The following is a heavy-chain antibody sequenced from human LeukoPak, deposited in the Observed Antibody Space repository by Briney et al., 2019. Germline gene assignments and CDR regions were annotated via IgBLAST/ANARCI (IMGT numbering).Heavy chain of an antibody. D-gene: IGHD5-18*01. V-gene: IGHV3-48*03. CDR1: GFTFSSYE. CDR2: ISSSGSTI. Sequence: GGSLRLSCAASGFTFSSYEMNWVRQAPGKGLEWVSYISSSGSTIYYADSVKGRFTISRDNSKNTLYLQMNSLRAEDTAVYYCARELRGYSYGYYYYYMDVWGKGTTVTISS. CDR3: ARELRGYSYGYYYYYMDV. J-gene: IGHJ6*03.